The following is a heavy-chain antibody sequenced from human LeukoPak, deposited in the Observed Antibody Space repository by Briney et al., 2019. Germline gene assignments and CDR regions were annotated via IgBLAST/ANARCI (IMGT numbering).Heavy chain of an antibody. Sequence: ASVKVSCKASGYTFTSYGISWVRQAPGQGLEWMGWINPNSRGTNYAQKFQGWVTMTRDTSISTAYMELSRLRSDDTAVYYCARAIGYYYGSGSYHEANAFDIWGQGTMVTVSS. D-gene: IGHD3-10*01. J-gene: IGHJ3*02. CDR1: GYTFTSYG. CDR3: ARAIGYYYGSGSYHEANAFDI. V-gene: IGHV1-2*04. CDR2: INPNSRGT.